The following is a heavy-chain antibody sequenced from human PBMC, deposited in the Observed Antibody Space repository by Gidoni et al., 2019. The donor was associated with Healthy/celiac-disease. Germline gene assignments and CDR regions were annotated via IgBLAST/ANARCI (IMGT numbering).Heavy chain of an antibody. V-gene: IGHV4-59*01. CDR2: IYYSGST. Sequence: QVQLQESGPGLVKPSETLSLTCTVSGCSISSYYWSWIRQPPGKGLEWIGYIYYSGSTNYNPALKSRVTISVDTSKNQFSLKLSSVTAADTAVYYCARDGENAFDIWGQGTMVTVSS. J-gene: IGHJ3*02. CDR1: GCSISSYY. CDR3: ARDGENAFDI.